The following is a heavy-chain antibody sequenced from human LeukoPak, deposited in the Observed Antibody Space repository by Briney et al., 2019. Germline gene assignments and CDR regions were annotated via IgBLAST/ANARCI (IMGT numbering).Heavy chain of an antibody. V-gene: IGHV3-74*01. CDR1: GFTFSNYW. CDR2: LNSDGSST. J-gene: IGHJ4*02. CDR3: VVVPAAQPDY. Sequence: GGSLRLSCAASGFTFSNYWMHWVRQAPGKGLVWVSRLNSDGSSTNYADSVKGRFTISRDNSKNTLYLQMNSLRAEDTAVYYCVVVPAAQPDYWGQGTLVTVSS. D-gene: IGHD2-2*01.